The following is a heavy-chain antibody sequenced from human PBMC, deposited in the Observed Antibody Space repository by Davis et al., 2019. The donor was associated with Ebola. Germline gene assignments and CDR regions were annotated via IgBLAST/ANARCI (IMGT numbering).Heavy chain of an antibody. J-gene: IGHJ4*02. D-gene: IGHD5-18*01. V-gene: IGHV4-34*01. Sequence: PSETLSLTCAVYGGSFSTYYWTWIRQPPGKGLEWIGEISHSGSTNYNPSLKSRVIISVDTSKNQFSLKLSSVTAADTAVYYCARGGYSYPSDYWGQGTLITVSS. CDR2: ISHSGST. CDR3: ARGGYSYPSDY. CDR1: GGSFSTYY.